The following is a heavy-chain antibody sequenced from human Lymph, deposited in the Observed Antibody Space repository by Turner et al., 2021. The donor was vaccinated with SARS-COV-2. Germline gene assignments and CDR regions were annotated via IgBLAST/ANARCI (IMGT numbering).Heavy chain of an antibody. J-gene: IGHJ2*01. CDR3: ARVWVRWWYFDL. V-gene: IGHV4-34*01. D-gene: IGHD7-27*01. CDR1: GGSFSGYY. Sequence: QVQLQQWGAGLLKPSETLSLTCAVYGGSFSGYYWSWIRQPPGKGLEWIGEINHSGSTNYNPSLKSRVTISVDTSKKQFSLKLSSVTAVDTAVYYCARVWVRWWYFDLWGRGTLVTVSS. CDR2: INHSGST.